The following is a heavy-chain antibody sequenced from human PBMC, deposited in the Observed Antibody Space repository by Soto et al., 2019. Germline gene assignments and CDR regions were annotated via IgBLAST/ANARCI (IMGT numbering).Heavy chain of an antibody. CDR3: AQDVGD. Sequence: QLQLVQSGTELKKPGSSVKVSCKASGGSFSTYSITWVRQAPRQGPEWMGRIIPMLDITDYAQKFQGRVTITADKSTSTAYMELIRLTSEDTAVYYCAQDVGDLGQGTLVTVSS. D-gene: IGHD1-26*01. V-gene: IGHV1-69*04. CDR1: GGSFSTYS. CDR2: IIPMLDIT. J-gene: IGHJ1*01.